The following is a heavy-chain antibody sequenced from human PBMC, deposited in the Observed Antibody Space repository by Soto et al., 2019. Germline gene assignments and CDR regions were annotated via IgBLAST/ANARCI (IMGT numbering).Heavy chain of an antibody. V-gene: IGHV4-4*07. Sequence: QVQLQESGPGLVKPSETLSLTCTVSGGSISSYYWSWIRQPAGKGLEWIGRIYTSGSTNYNPSLKSRVTMSVDTSKNQFSLKLISVTAADTAVYYCARDRPYYDILTCQLVGWFDPWGQGTLVTVSS. CDR3: ARDRPYYDILTCQLVGWFDP. D-gene: IGHD3-9*01. J-gene: IGHJ5*02. CDR1: GGSISSYY. CDR2: IYTSGST.